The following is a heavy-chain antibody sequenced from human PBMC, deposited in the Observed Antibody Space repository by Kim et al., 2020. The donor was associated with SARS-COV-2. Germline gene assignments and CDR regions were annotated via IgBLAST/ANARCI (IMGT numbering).Heavy chain of an antibody. J-gene: IGHJ4*02. V-gene: IGHV3-30*04. CDR2: ISYDGSNK. D-gene: IGHD3-3*02. Sequence: GGSLRLSCAASGFTFSSYAMHWVRQAPGKGLEWVAVISYDGSNKYYADSVKGRFTISRDNSKNTLYLQMNSLRAEDTAVYYCARDHRQSQAISFFDYWGQGTLVTVSS. CDR1: GFTFSSYA. CDR3: ARDHRQSQAISFFDY.